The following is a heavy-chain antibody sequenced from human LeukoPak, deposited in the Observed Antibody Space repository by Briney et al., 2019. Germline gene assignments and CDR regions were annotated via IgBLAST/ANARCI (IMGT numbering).Heavy chain of an antibody. J-gene: IGHJ4*02. CDR2: IYYSGST. D-gene: IGHD2-2*01. CDR3: ARDPLGYCSSTSCPPDY. CDR1: GGSISSGDYY. Sequence: PSQTLSLTCTVSGGSISSGDYYWSWIRQPPGNGLEWIGYIYYSGSTYYNPSLMSRVTISVDTSKNQFSLKLSSVTAADTAVYYCARDPLGYCSSTSCPPDYWGQGTLVTVSS. V-gene: IGHV4-30-4*08.